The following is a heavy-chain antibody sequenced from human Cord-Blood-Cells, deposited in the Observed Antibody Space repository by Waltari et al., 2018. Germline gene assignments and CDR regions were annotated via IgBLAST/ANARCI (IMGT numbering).Heavy chain of an antibody. V-gene: IGHV4-34*01. D-gene: IGHD3-3*01. Sequence: QVQLQQWGAGLLKPSETLSLTCAVYGGSFSGYYWSWIRQPPGKGLEWIGEINHSGSTNYNPSLKSRVTISVDTSKNQFSLKLSSVTAADTAVYYCARGFGVDPFDYWGQGTLVTVSS. CDR2: INHSGST. CDR3: ARGFGVDPFDY. CDR1: GGSFSGYY. J-gene: IGHJ4*02.